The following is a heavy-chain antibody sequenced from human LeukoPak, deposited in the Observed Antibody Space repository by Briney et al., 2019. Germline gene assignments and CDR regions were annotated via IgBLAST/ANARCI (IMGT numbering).Heavy chain of an antibody. CDR2: ISSSSSYI. Sequence: GGSLRLSCAASGFTFSSYSMNWVRQAPGKGLEWVSSISSSSSYIYYADSVKGRFTISRDNAKNSLYLQMNSPRAEDTAVYYCATLSGPSPTGLDYWGQGTLVTVSS. CDR1: GFTFSSYS. D-gene: IGHD3-10*01. J-gene: IGHJ4*02. V-gene: IGHV3-21*01. CDR3: ATLSGPSPTGLDY.